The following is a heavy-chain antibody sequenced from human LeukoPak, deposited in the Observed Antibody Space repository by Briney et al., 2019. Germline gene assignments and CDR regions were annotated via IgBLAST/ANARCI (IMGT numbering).Heavy chain of an antibody. Sequence: PGGSLRLSCSASGFTFSGYWMHWVRHAPGKGLVWVSRTNTVGSVTSYADSVKGRFTISRDNVKNTLYLQMNSLRPEDTAVYYCARCSTPRSFGCFDYWGRGTLVTVSS. CDR3: ARCSTPRSFGCFDY. D-gene: IGHD3-9*01. V-gene: IGHV3-74*01. CDR2: TNTVGSVT. J-gene: IGHJ4*02. CDR1: GFTFSGYW.